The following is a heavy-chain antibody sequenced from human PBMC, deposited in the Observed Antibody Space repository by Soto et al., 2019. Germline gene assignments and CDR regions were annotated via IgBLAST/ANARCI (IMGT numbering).Heavy chain of an antibody. CDR1: GDSVRTQY. Sequence: SETLSLTCTVSGDSVRTQYWSLIRRPPGRGLEWIGYIYRSGSTKYNPSLKSRLTISVDTSKNQFSLKLSSVTAADTAVYYCARTLDYGHMDVWGKGTTVTVSS. D-gene: IGHD3-16*01. J-gene: IGHJ6*03. V-gene: IGHV4-4*09. CDR2: IYRSGST. CDR3: ARTLDYGHMDV.